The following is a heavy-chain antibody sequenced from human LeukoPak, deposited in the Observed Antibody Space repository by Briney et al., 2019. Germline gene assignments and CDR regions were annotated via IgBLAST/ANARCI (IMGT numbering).Heavy chain of an antibody. V-gene: IGHV4-61*01. D-gene: IGHD2-15*01. CDR2: IYYSGST. CDR1: GGSVSSGSYY. J-gene: IGHJ4*02. Sequence: SETLSLTCTVSGGSVSSGSYYWSWIRQPPGKGLEWFGYIYYSGSTNYNPSLKSRVTISVDTSKNQFSLKLSSVTAADTAVYYCARDLCSGGSCYSFDYWGQGTLVTVSS. CDR3: ARDLCSGGSCYSFDY.